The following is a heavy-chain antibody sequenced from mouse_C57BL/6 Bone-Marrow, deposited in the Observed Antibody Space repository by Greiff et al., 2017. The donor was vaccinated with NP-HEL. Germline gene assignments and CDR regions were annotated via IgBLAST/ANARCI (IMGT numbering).Heavy chain of an antibody. J-gene: IGHJ3*01. D-gene: IGHD2-4*01. V-gene: IGHV8-12*01. CDR3: ARRDHGGLDYDAWFAY. CDR1: GFSLSTSGMG. CDR2: IYWDDDK. Sequence: QVTLKESGPGILQSSQTLSLTCSFSGFSLSTSGMGVSWIRQPSGKGLEWLAHIYWDDDKRYNPSLKSRLTISKDTSRNQVFLKITSVDTADTATYYCARRDHGGLDYDAWFAYWGQGTLVTVSA.